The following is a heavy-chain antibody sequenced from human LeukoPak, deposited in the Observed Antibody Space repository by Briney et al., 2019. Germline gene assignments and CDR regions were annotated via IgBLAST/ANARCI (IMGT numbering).Heavy chain of an antibody. V-gene: IGHV4-39*07. CDR1: GGSFSSDF. J-gene: IGHJ4*02. CDR3: AREAGGGLGRGGDF. Sequence: SETLSLTCTVSGGSFSSDFWSWIRQSPGKGLELLGTINFLGRAFYTPSLKSRVTIPVDTSKNQFSLKLTSVTAAATAGYYRAREAGGGLGRGGDFWGQGNPGHRLL. D-gene: IGHD3-10*01. CDR2: INFLGRA.